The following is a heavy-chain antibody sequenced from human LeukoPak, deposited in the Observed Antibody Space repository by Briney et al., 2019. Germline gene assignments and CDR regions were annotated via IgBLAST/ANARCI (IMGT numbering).Heavy chain of an antibody. CDR2: ISWSGGDR. J-gene: IGHJ4*02. D-gene: IGHD4-23*01. CDR3: AKEPGGNDGY. V-gene: IGHV3-43*01. CDR1: GFTFDDYT. Sequence: GGSLRLSCAASGFTFDDYTMHWVRQAPGKGLEWVSLISWSGGDRYYADSVKGRFTISRDNSKNSLYLQMNSLRIEDTALYYCAKEPGGNDGYWGQGTLVTVSS.